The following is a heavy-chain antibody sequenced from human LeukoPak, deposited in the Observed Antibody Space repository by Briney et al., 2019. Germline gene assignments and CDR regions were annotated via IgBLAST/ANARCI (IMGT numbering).Heavy chain of an antibody. CDR1: GFTFSSYS. V-gene: IGHV3-21*01. J-gene: IGHJ4*02. CDR3: AREVDSSGWFDY. CDR2: ISSSSSYI. D-gene: IGHD6-19*01. Sequence: GGSLRLSCAASGFTFSSYSMNWVRQAPGKGLEWVSSISSSSSYIYYADSVKGRFTISRDNAKNSLYLQRNSLRAEDTAVYYCAREVDSSGWFDYWGQGTLVTVSS.